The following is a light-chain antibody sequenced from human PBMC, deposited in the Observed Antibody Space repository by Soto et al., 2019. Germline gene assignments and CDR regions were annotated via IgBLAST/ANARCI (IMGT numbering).Light chain of an antibody. J-gene: IGLJ3*02. Sequence: QSVLTQPPSASGTPGQRVTISCSGSTSNLGSNFVYWYQQVPGAAPKLLISRNDQRPSGVPDRFSGSKSGTSASLAISGLRSEDEAVYHCAAWDDSLSGVVFGGGTKLTVL. CDR1: TSNLGSNF. V-gene: IGLV1-47*01. CDR2: RND. CDR3: AAWDDSLSGVV.